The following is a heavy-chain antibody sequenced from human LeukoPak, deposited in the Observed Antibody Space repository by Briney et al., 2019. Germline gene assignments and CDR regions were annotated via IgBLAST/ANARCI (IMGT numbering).Heavy chain of an antibody. Sequence: ASVKVSCKASGGTFSSYAISWVRQAPGQGLEWMGGIIPIFGTANYAQKFQGRVTITADESTSTAYMELSSLRSEDTAVYYCARDRVTIFGVVSHWFDPWGQGTLVTVSS. CDR2: IIPIFGTA. CDR1: GGTFSSYA. J-gene: IGHJ5*02. D-gene: IGHD3-3*01. CDR3: ARDRVTIFGVVSHWFDP. V-gene: IGHV1-69*13.